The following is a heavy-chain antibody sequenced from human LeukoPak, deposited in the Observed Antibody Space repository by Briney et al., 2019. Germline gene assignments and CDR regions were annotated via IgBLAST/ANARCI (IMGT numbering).Heavy chain of an antibody. V-gene: IGHV3-23*01. CDR2: ITGSTRST. CDR1: GFTFSDYY. D-gene: IGHD2-15*01. J-gene: IGHJ4*02. Sequence: GGSLRLSYAASGFTFSDYYMSWIRQAPGQGLEWVAGITGSTRSTYYADSVKGRFTISRDNSKNTLYLQMNSLGADDTAIYYCAKDQLNRFCSSGSCSITHDYWGQGTLVTVSS. CDR3: AKDQLNRFCSSGSCSITHDY.